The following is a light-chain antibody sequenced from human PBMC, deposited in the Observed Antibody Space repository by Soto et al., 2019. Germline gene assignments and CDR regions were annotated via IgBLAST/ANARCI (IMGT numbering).Light chain of an antibody. V-gene: IGKV1-33*01. CDR1: QDIDNY. J-gene: IGKJ3*01. Sequence: DIQMTQSPSSLSASVGDRVTITCQVNQDIDNYLNWYQQKPGTPPKLLIYDASNLETGVPSRFSGRGSGTDFTFTFYDLQPDDVATYYCQHYDNIPTFTFGPGTKVDIK. CDR2: DAS. CDR3: QHYDNIPTFT.